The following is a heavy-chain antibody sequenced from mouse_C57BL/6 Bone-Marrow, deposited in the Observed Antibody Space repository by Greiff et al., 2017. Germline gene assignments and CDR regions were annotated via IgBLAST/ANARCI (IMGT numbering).Heavy chain of an antibody. CDR1: GYTFTSYW. D-gene: IGHD2-5*01. CDR2: IDPSDSET. Sequence: QVQLQQPGAELVRPGSSVKLSCKASGYTFTSYWMHWVKQRPIQGLEWIGNIDPSDSETHYNQKFKDKATLTVDKSSSTAYMQLSSLTSEDSAVYYCARWSNSYAMDYWGQGTSVTVSS. J-gene: IGHJ4*01. CDR3: ARWSNSYAMDY. V-gene: IGHV1-52*01.